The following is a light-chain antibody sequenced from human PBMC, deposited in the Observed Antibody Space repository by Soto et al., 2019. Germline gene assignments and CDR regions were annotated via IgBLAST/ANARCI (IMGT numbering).Light chain of an antibody. Sequence: DIQMTQSPSTLSASVGDRVTITCRASRSITIWLAWYQQKPGKAPKLLIYGASSLESGVPSRFSGSGSGTEFTLTISSLQPDDFATYYCQQYNSYWTFGQGTKVEIK. CDR3: QQYNSYWT. CDR2: GAS. J-gene: IGKJ1*01. V-gene: IGKV1-5*01. CDR1: RSITIW.